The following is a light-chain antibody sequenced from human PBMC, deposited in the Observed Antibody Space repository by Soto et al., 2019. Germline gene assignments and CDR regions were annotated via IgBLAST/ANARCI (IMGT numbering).Light chain of an antibody. CDR2: EVS. CDR3: CSYASNGAYV. V-gene: IGLV2-23*02. CDR1: SSDVEIYNF. Sequence: QSALTQPAPVSGSPGQSITISCTATSSDVEIYNFVSWYQQHPGRAPKFVIYEVSKRPSGISNRFSGSKSGNTASLTISGLQPEDEADYYCCSYASNGAYVFGTGTKSPS. J-gene: IGLJ1*01.